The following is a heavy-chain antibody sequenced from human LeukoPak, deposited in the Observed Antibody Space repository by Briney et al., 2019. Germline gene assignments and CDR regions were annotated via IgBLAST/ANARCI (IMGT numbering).Heavy chain of an antibody. CDR3: AKDLYYFDY. J-gene: IGHJ4*02. CDR1: GFTFSSYN. Sequence: GGSLRLSCVGSGFTFSSYNMNWVRQAPGKGLEWVSYISSSSNTVYYADSVKGRFTISRDNAKNSLFLQMNSLRAEDTAVYYCAKDLYYFDYWGQGALVTVSS. CDR2: ISSSSNTV. V-gene: IGHV3-48*01.